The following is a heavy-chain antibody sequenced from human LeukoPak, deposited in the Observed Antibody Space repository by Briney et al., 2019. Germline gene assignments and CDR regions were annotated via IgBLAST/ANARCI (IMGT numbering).Heavy chain of an antibody. CDR2: ISGNGDNT. D-gene: IGHD6-13*01. J-gene: IGHJ4*02. V-gene: IGHV3-23*01. CDR3: AKLYSSTWGDFDH. Sequence: GGSLGLSCAASGFTFSNFAMSWVRQAPGKGLEWVSSISGNGDNTYYADSVKGRFTISRDNSKNTLVLQMPSLRAEDRARYYCAKLYSSTWGDFDHWGQGTLVTVSS. CDR1: GFTFSNFA.